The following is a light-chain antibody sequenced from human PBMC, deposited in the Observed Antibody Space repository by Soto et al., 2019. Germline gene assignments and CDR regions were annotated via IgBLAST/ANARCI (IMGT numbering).Light chain of an antibody. CDR2: EVS. CDR3: SSPTSYNTRV. V-gene: IGLV2-14*01. Sequence: QSVLTQPASVSGSPGQSIAISCTGTSSDVGGYNYVSWYQQHPGKAPKLMIHEVSNRPSGVSDRFSGSKSGNTASLTISGLKADDEADYYCSSPTSYNTRVFGTGTKLTVL. J-gene: IGLJ1*01. CDR1: SSDVGGYNY.